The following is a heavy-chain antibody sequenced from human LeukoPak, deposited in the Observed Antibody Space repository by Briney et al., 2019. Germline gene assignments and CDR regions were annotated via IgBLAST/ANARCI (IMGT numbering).Heavy chain of an antibody. V-gene: IGHV3-11*04. Sequence: PGGSLRLSCAASGFTFSDYYMSWIRQAPGKGLEWVSYISSSGSTIYYADSVKGRFTISRDNAKNSLYLQMNSLRAEDTAVYYCARGGELRFLEWLSASGWFDPGGQGTLVTVSS. J-gene: IGHJ5*02. D-gene: IGHD3-3*01. CDR1: GFTFSDYY. CDR2: ISSSGSTI. CDR3: ARGGELRFLEWLSASGWFDP.